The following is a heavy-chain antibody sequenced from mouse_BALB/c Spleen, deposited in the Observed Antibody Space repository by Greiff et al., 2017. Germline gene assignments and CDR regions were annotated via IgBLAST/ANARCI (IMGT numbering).Heavy chain of an antibody. J-gene: IGHJ4*01. D-gene: IGHD2-2*01. CDR1: GDSITSGY. CDR2: ISYSGST. V-gene: IGHV3-8*02. CDR3: ARYGGGYRSMDY. Sequence: EVQLQQSGPSLVKPSQTLSLTCSVTGDSITSGYWNWGRKFPGNKLEYMGYISYSGSTYYNPSLKSRISITRDTSKNQYYLQLNSVTTEDTATYYCARYGGGYRSMDYWGQGTSVTVSS.